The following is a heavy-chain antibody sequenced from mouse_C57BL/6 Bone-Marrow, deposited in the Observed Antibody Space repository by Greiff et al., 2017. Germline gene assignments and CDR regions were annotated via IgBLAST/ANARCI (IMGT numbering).Heavy chain of an antibody. CDR2: IYPGSGST. CDR1: GYTFTSYW. Sequence: QVQLQQSGAELVKPGASVKMSCKASGYTFTSYWITWVKQRPGQGLEWIGDIYPGSGSTNYNEKFKSKATLTVDTSSSTAYMQLSSLTSEDSAVYDCAREGGDYGSRGYFDYWGQGTTLTVSS. D-gene: IGHD1-1*01. CDR3: AREGGDYGSRGYFDY. J-gene: IGHJ2*01. V-gene: IGHV1-55*01.